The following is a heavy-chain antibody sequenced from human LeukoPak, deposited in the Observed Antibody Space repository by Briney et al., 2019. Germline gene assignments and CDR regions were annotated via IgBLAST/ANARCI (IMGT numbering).Heavy chain of an antibody. D-gene: IGHD3-16*02. V-gene: IGHV4-39*01. Sequence: PSETLSLTCTVSGGSISSSSYYWGWIRQPPGKGLEWIGSIYYSGSTYYNPSLKSRVTISVDTSKNQFSLKLSSVTAADTAVYYCARYLMITFGGVIAPFDYWGQGTLVTVSS. CDR1: GGSISSSSYY. J-gene: IGHJ4*02. CDR3: ARYLMITFGGVIAPFDY. CDR2: IYYSGST.